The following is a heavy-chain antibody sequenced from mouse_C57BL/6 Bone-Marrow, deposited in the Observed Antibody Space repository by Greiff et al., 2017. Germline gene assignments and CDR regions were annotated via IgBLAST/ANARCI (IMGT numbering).Heavy chain of an antibody. Sequence: EVQLQQSGAELVRPGASVKLSCTASGFNIKDDYMHWVKQRPEQGLEWIGWVVPENGYTEYASKFQGKATITADPSSNTAYLQLSSLTSEDTAVYYCTTNWDGVDYWGQGTTLTVSS. CDR2: VVPENGYT. J-gene: IGHJ2*01. CDR1: GFNIKDDY. CDR3: TTNWDGVDY. V-gene: IGHV14-4*01. D-gene: IGHD4-1*01.